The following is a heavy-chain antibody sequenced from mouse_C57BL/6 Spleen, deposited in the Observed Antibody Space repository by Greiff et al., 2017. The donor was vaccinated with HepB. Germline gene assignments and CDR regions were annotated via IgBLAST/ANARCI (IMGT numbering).Heavy chain of an antibody. J-gene: IGHJ3*01. CDR2: ISDGGSYT. CDR3: ARGAQILCPWFAY. V-gene: IGHV5-4*03. CDR1: GFTFSSYA. Sequence: EVKVVESGGGLVKPGGSLKLSCAASGFTFSSYAMSWVRQTPEKRLEWVATISDGGSYTYYPDNVKGRFTISRDNAKNNLYLQMSHLKSEDTAMYYCARGAQILCPWFAYWGQGTLVTVSA.